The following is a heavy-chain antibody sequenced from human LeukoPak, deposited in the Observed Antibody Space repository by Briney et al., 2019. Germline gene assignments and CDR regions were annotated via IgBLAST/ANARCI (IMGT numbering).Heavy chain of an antibody. V-gene: IGHV3-33*06. D-gene: IGHD4-11*01. CDR1: GFTFSHYG. CDR2: IWNDGSNK. CDR3: AKNAQRGFDYSNSLES. J-gene: IGHJ5*01. Sequence: GRSLRLFCATSGFTFSHYGMHWVRQAPGKGLEWVAVIWNDGSNKYYGDSVKGRFTISRDNSQNTLYLQMNSLRVEDTAVYYCAKNAQRGFDYSNSLESWGQGTLVTVSS.